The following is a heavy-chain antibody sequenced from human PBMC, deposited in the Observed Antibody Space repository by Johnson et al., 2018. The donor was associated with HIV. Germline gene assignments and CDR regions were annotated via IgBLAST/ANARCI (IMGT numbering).Heavy chain of an antibody. CDR2: ISGSGGSP. CDR3: AKPYYFDSSGYLGSFDI. J-gene: IGHJ3*02. CDR1: GFTFSSYA. V-gene: IGHV3-23*04. Sequence: MQLVESGGGLVQPGGSLRLSCAASGFTFSSYAMSWVRQAPGKGLEWVSAISGSGGSPYSADSVKGRFTISRDNSNNTLFLQMNSLRAEDTAVYYCAKPYYFDSSGYLGSFDIWGQGTMVTVST. D-gene: IGHD3-22*01.